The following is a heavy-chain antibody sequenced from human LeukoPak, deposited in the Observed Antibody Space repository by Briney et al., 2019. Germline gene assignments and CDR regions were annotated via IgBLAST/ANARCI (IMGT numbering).Heavy chain of an antibody. V-gene: IGHV3-30*02. CDR2: IQYYGSKK. CDR3: AKDHYDILTGSPDRDYMDV. J-gene: IGHJ6*03. Sequence: GGSLRLSCAASGFIFSSYGMHWVRQAPGQGLEWVAFIQYYGSKKYYADSVKGRFTISRDNSKNTLYLQMNSLRAEDTAVYYCAKDHYDILTGSPDRDYMDVWGKGTTVTISS. CDR1: GFIFSSYG. D-gene: IGHD3-9*01.